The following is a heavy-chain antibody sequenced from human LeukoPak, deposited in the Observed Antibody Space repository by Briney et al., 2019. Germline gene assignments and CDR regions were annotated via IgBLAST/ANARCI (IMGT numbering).Heavy chain of an antibody. CDR1: GYSFTSYW. D-gene: IGHD3-22*01. CDR3: ARHRRYYYDSSGPYLDAFDI. CDR2: IYPADSTA. J-gene: IGHJ3*02. V-gene: IGHV5-51*01. Sequence: GESLKISCKGSGYSFTSYWIGWVRQMPGKGLEWMGIIYPADSTAHYSPSFQGQVTISADKSISTAYLQWSSLKASDTAMYYCARHRRYYYDSSGPYLDAFDIWGQGTMVTVSS.